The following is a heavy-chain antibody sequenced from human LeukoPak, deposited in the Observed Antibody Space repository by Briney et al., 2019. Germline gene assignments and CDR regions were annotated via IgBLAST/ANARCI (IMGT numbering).Heavy chain of an antibody. Sequence: GGSLRLSCAASGFTVNNYYMTWVRQAPGKGLECVSILYSGDMTYYADSVKGRFTISTDTSKNTVNLQMNSLRAEDTAIYYCARMFGGNYYGYYFDYWGQGSMLTVSS. CDR2: LYSGDMT. V-gene: IGHV3-53*01. CDR1: GFTVNNYY. D-gene: IGHD1-26*01. CDR3: ARMFGGNYYGYYFDY. J-gene: IGHJ4*02.